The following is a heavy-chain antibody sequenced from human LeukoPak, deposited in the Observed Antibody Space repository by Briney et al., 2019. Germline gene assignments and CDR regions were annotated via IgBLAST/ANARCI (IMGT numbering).Heavy chain of an antibody. Sequence: SETLSLTCTVSGGSISSSSYYWGWIRQPPGKGLEWIGSIYYSGSTYYNPSLKSRVTISVDTSKNQFSLKLSSVTAADTAVYYYARVLGGGWSYFDYWGQGTLVTVSS. CDR2: IYYSGST. D-gene: IGHD6-19*01. J-gene: IGHJ4*02. CDR3: ARVLGGGWSYFDY. CDR1: GGSISSSSYY. V-gene: IGHV4-39*07.